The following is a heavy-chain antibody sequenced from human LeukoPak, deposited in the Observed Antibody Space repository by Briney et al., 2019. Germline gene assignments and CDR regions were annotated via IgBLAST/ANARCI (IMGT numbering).Heavy chain of an antibody. CDR2: ISDYNRNT. CDR1: GYTFTNYG. CDR3: ARGGREYKYGRELDH. D-gene: IGHD5-18*01. J-gene: IGHJ4*02. V-gene: IGHV1-18*01. Sequence: ASVKVSCKASGYTFTNYGINWARLAPGQGLEWMGWISDYNRNTYYAQKLQGRVTMTTDTFTSTAYMELKGLRSDDTAVYYCARGGREYKYGRELDHWGQGTLVTVSS.